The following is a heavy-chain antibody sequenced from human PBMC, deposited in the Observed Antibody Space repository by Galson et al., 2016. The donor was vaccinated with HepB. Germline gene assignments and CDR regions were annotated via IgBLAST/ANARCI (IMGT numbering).Heavy chain of an antibody. CDR1: GFSVRNNY. J-gene: IGHJ4*02. Sequence: SLRLSCAASGFSVRNNYMTWVRQAPGKGLEWVSVIYSGDNTFYADSVKGRFTISRDNSKNTVFLQMNSLRMDDTVVYYCARAPYSSDHFFPFEYWGQGTLVTVSS. V-gene: IGHV3-53*01. D-gene: IGHD6-19*01. CDR3: ARAPYSSDHFFPFEY. CDR2: IYSGDNT.